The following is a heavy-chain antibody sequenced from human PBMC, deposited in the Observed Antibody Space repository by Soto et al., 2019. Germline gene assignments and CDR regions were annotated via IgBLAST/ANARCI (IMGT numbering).Heavy chain of an antibody. CDR3: AREAFGDYGGIDD. J-gene: IGHJ4*02. D-gene: IGHD4-17*01. V-gene: IGHV4-30-4*01. CDR1: GVSVNSSDYY. CDR2: IYYSGST. Sequence: QVQLQESGPGLVKPSQTLSLTCSVSGVSVNSSDYYWSWIRQPPGKGLEWIGYIYYSGSTYYNPSLRGRVTISVDTSNNQFSLKLSSVTAADTAVYHCAREAFGDYGGIDDWGQGTLVTVSS.